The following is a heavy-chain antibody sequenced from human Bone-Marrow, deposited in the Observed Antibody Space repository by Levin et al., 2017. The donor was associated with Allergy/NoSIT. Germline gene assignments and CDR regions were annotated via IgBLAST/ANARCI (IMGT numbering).Heavy chain of an antibody. D-gene: IGHD2-2*01. CDR2: ISYDGSNK. V-gene: IGHV3-30*18. Sequence: PGGSLRLSCAASGFTFSSYGMHWVRQAPGKGLEWVAVISYDGSNKYYADSAKGRFTISRDNSKNTLYLQMNSLRAEDTAVYYCAKDRGASGDIVVVPAYGMDVWGQGTTVTVSS. J-gene: IGHJ6*02. CDR1: GFTFSSYG. CDR3: AKDRGASGDIVVVPAYGMDV.